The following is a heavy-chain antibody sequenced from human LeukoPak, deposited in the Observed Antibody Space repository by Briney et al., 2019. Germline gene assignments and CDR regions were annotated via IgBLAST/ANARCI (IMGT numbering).Heavy chain of an antibody. CDR3: ARGRYNDYGFDY. V-gene: IGHV4-59*13. Sequence: SETLSLTCTVSGGSISNYYWSWIRQPPGKELEWIGYLYYSGCTNYNPSFKSRVTMSVDTSKNQFSLKLNSMTAADTAVYFCARGRYNDYGFDYWGQGTLVTVSS. CDR2: LYYSGCT. D-gene: IGHD4-17*01. J-gene: IGHJ4*02. CDR1: GGSISNYY.